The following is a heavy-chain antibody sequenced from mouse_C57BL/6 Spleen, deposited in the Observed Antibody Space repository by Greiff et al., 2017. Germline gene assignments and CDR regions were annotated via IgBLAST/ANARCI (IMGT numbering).Heavy chain of an antibody. CDR1: GFTFSDYY. Sequence: DVKLVESEGGLVQPGSSMKLSCTASGFTFSDYYMAWVRQVPEKGLEWVANINYDGSSTYYLDSLKSRFIISRDNAKNILYLQMSSLKSEDTATYYCARGACYSNLFDYWGQGTTLTVSS. V-gene: IGHV5-16*01. D-gene: IGHD2-5*01. J-gene: IGHJ2*01. CDR3: ARGACYSNLFDY. CDR2: INYDGSST.